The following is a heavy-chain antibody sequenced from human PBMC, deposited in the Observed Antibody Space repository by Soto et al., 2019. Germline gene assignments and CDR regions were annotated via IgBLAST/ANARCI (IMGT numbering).Heavy chain of an antibody. V-gene: IGHV6-1*01. CDR1: GDSVSSNSVV. D-gene: IGHD2-2*01. J-gene: IGHJ4*02. Sequence: PSQTLSLTCAISGDSVSSNSVVWNWIRQSPSRGLEWLGRTYYRSKWFYEYAVSVKSRIAINPDTSKNQFSLQLSSVTPEDSAVYCCARGAFLVPPCTGFDYWGQGTPVTLSS. CDR3: ARGAFLVPPCTGFDY. CDR2: TYYRSKWFY.